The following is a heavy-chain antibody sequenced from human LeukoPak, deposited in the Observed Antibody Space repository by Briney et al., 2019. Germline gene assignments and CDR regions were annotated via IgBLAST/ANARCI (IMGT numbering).Heavy chain of an antibody. CDR2: INPNSGGT. CDR3: ARVSRGGMGYYYYYYMDV. CDR1: GYTFTGYY. D-gene: IGHD2-15*01. V-gene: IGHV1-2*02. Sequence: GASVKVSCKASGYTFTGYYMHWVRQAPGQGLEWMGWINPNSGGTNYAQKFQGRVTMTRDTSISTAYMELSRLRSDDTAVYYCARVSRGGMGYYYYYYMDVWGKGTTVTVSS. J-gene: IGHJ6*03.